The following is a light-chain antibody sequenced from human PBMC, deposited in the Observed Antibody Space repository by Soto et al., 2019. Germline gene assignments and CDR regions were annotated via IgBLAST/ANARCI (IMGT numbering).Light chain of an antibody. V-gene: IGKV3-15*01. Sequence: EIVLKQSPGTLSLSPGERATLSCRAIQSVSNNYLAWYQQKPGQAPRLLIYGASTRATGIPARFSGSGSGTEFTLTISSLQSEDFAVYYCQQYNNWPPITFGQGTLLEI. CDR1: QSVSNN. CDR3: QQYNNWPPIT. J-gene: IGKJ5*01. CDR2: GAS.